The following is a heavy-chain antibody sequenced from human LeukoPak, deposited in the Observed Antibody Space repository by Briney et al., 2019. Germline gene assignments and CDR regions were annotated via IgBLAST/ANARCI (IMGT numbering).Heavy chain of an antibody. D-gene: IGHD2-2*01. CDR3: ARDFIVVVPAAPFDY. Sequence: GGSLRLSCAASGFTFRNHWMHWVRQTPGKGLVWVSRISSDGSSTTYADSVKGRFTISRDNAKNSLYLQMNSLRAEDTAVYYCARDFIVVVPAAPFDYWGQGTLVTVSS. CDR1: GFTFRNHW. V-gene: IGHV3-74*03. J-gene: IGHJ4*02. CDR2: ISSDGSST.